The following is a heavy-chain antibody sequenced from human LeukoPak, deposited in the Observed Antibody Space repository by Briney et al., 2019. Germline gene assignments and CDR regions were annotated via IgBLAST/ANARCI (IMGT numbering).Heavy chain of an antibody. CDR1: GGSFSGYY. CDR2: INHSGST. Sequence: SETLSLTCAVYGGSFSGYYWSWIRQPPGKGLEWIGEINHSGSTNYNPSLKSRVTISVDTSKNQFSLKLSSVTAADTAVYYCARHGSYYYDSSGYYTFDYWGQGTLVTVSS. V-gene: IGHV4-34*01. J-gene: IGHJ4*02. CDR3: ARHGSYYYDSSGYYTFDY. D-gene: IGHD3-22*01.